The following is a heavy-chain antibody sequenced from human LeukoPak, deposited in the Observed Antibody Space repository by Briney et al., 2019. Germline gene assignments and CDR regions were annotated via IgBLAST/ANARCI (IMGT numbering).Heavy chain of an antibody. D-gene: IGHD1-26*01. V-gene: IGHV3-21*01. J-gene: IGHJ4*01. CDR3: AREWEVLDY. CDR1: GFTFSSYW. CDR2: IGITSSYT. Sequence: GGSLRLSCAASGFTFSSYWMSWVRQAPGKGLEWVSSIGITSSYTYYADSVKGRFTISRDNAKNSLYLQMNSLRVEDTAVYYCAREWEVLDYWGHGTLVTVSS.